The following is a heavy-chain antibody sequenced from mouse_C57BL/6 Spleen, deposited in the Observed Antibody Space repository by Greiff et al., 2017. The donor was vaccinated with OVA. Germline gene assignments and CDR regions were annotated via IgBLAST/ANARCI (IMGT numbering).Heavy chain of an antibody. D-gene: IGHD1-1*01. CDR2: INPSTGGT. J-gene: IGHJ4*01. CDR1: GYSFTGYY. V-gene: IGHV1-42*01. CDR3: ARSGSTLLYAMDY. Sequence: EVKLMESGPELVKPGASVKISCKASGYSFTGYYMNWVKQSPEKSLEWIGEINPSTGGTTYNQKFKAKATLTVDKSSSTAYMQLKSLTSEDSAVYYCARSGSTLLYAMDYWGQGTSVTVSS.